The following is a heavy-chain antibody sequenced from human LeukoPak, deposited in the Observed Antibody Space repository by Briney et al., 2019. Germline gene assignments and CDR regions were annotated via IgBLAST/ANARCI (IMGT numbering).Heavy chain of an antibody. Sequence: GGSLRLSCAASRLTFSDYWMHWVRQAPGKGLVWVSRINRDGGGTTYADSVKGRFTISRDNAKNTLYLQMNSLRAEDTAVYFCARVAYGDYGVFDYWGQGTLVTVSS. D-gene: IGHD4-17*01. J-gene: IGHJ4*02. CDR3: ARVAYGDYGVFDY. CDR1: RLTFSDYW. CDR2: INRDGGGT. V-gene: IGHV3-74*01.